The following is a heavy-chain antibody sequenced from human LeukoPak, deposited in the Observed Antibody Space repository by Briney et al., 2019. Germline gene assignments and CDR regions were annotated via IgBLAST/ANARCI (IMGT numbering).Heavy chain of an antibody. CDR2: IWYDGSNK. J-gene: IGHJ4*02. CDR3: AIALGYCSGGSCYDGY. D-gene: IGHD2-15*01. V-gene: IGHV3-33*01. CDR1: GFTFSSYG. Sequence: GGSLRLSCAASGFTFSSYGMHWVRQAPGKGLEWVAVIWYDGSNKYYADSVKGRFTISRDNSKNTLYLQMNSQRAEDTAVYYCAIALGYCSGGSCYDGYWGQGTLVTVSS.